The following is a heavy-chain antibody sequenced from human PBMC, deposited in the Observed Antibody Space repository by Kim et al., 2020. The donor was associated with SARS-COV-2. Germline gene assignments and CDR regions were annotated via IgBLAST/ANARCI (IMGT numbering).Heavy chain of an antibody. D-gene: IGHD1-26*01. CDR2: ISYDGSKK. CDR1: GVTFSTFG. Sequence: GGSLRLSCAASGVTFSTFGMHWVRQAPGKGLEWVAVISYDGSKKYYVDSVKGRFTISRDNSKNTLYLELNSLRAEDTAVYYCQLSGVSHSYYFQAMDVWGQGTTVTVSS. J-gene: IGHJ6*02. V-gene: IGHV3-30*03. CDR3: QLSGVSHSYYFQAMDV.